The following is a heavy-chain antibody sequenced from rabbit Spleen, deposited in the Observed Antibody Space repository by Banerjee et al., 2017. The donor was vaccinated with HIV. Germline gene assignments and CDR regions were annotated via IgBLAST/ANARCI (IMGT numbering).Heavy chain of an antibody. CDR1: GFSFSDRDV. CDR2: INTATGKA. V-gene: IGHV1S45*01. Sequence: QEQLVESGGGLVQPEGSLTLTCKASGFSFSDRDVICWVRQAPGKGLEWIACINTATGKAVYATWAKGRFTISKTSSTTVTLQMTSLTAADTATYFCARDTSTSFSTYGMDLWGQGTLVTVS. J-gene: IGHJ6*01. CDR3: ARDTSTSFSTYGMDL. D-gene: IGHD1-1*01.